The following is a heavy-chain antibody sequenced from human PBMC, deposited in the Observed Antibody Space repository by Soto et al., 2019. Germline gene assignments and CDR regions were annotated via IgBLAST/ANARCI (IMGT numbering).Heavy chain of an antibody. Sequence: GGSLRLSCAASGFTFDDYTMHWVRQAPGKGLEWVSLISWDGGSTYYADSVKGRFTISRDNSKNSLYLQMNSLRTEDTALYYCAKVSDRYYYGMDVWGQGTTVTVSS. CDR3: AKVSDRYYYGMDV. V-gene: IGHV3-43*01. CDR2: ISWDGGST. J-gene: IGHJ6*02. CDR1: GFTFDDYT.